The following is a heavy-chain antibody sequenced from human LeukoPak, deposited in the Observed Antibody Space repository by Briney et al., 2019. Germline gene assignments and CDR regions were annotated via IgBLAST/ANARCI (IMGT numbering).Heavy chain of an antibody. CDR2: IDPKSGDT. CDR1: GYTFTAFH. J-gene: IGHJ6*02. D-gene: IGHD2-2*01. V-gene: IGHV1-2*02. CDR3: ATSTYCTSAGCYGPSKV. Sequence: VASVKVSCKASGYTFTAFHMHWVRQAPGLGLEWMGWIDPKSGDTKFAQEFQGRVTMTRDTSIGTAYLELSSLRSDDTAVYYCATSTYCTSAGCYGPSKVRGQGTTVTVSS.